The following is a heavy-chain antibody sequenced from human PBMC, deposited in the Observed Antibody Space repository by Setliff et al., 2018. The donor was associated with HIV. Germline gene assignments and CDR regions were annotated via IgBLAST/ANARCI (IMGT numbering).Heavy chain of an antibody. J-gene: IGHJ6*02. V-gene: IGHV4-31*01. CDR2: IYYRGNT. CDR3: AGFGDSHYYHYGMDV. D-gene: IGHD3-10*01. Sequence: SETLSLTCTVSGGSISNGGYYWSWIRQHPGKGLEWIGDIYYRGNTYYNPSLKSQVVISIDASKNQFSLKLRSVIAADTAVYYCAGFGDSHYYHYGMDVWGRGTKVTVSS. CDR1: GGSISNGGYY.